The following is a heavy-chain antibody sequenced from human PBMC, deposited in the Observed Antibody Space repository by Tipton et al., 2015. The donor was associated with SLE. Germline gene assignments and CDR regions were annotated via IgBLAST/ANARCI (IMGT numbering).Heavy chain of an antibody. Sequence: LRLSCSVSGVSISTHYWSWIRQSPGKGLEWIGNIYYSGNTYYNPSLKSRVTISGDTSKNQVSLRLSSVTAADTAVYYCASRGRWEQPEDYWGQGTLVTVSS. D-gene: IGHD1-26*01. CDR3: ASRGRWEQPEDY. J-gene: IGHJ4*02. CDR1: GVSISTHY. CDR2: IYYSGNT. V-gene: IGHV4-59*11.